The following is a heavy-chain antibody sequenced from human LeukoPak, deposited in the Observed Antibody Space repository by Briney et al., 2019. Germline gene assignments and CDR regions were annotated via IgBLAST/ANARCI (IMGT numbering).Heavy chain of an antibody. J-gene: IGHJ4*02. CDR3: ARDSELLPYYFDY. CDR2: ISSSGSTI. D-gene: IGHD1-26*01. CDR1: GFTFSSYE. Sequence: PGGSLRLSCAASGFTFSSYEMNWVRQAPGKGLEWVSYISSSGSTIYYADSVKGRFTISRDNAKNSLYLQMNSLGAEDTAVYYCARDSELLPYYFDYWGQGTLVTVSS. V-gene: IGHV3-48*03.